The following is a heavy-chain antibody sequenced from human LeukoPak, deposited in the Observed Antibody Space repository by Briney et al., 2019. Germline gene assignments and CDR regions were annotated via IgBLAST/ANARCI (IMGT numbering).Heavy chain of an antibody. CDR1: GHSINSGYY. Sequence: SETLSLTCTVSGHSINSGYYWGWIRQPPGKGLEWIGSIYHSGSTYYNPSLKSRVTISVDTSKNQFSLKLSSVTAADTAVYYCASGRPTDYWGQGTLVTVSS. J-gene: IGHJ4*02. CDR2: IYHSGST. V-gene: IGHV4-38-2*02. D-gene: IGHD1-26*01. CDR3: ASGRPTDY.